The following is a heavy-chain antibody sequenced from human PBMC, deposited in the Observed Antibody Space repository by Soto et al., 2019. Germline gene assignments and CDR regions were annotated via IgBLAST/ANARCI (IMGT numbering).Heavy chain of an antibody. CDR1: GFSLSTSGVG. CDR3: ARVRAYSSSWYAFFFDI. CDR2: IYWDDDK. Sequence: SGPTLVNPTQTLTLTCTFSGFSLSTSGVGVGWIRQPPGKALEWLALIYWDDDKRYSPSLKSRLTITKDTSKNQVVLTMTNMDPVDTATYYCARVRAYSSSWYAFFFDIWGQGTMVTVSS. V-gene: IGHV2-5*02. D-gene: IGHD6-13*01. J-gene: IGHJ3*02.